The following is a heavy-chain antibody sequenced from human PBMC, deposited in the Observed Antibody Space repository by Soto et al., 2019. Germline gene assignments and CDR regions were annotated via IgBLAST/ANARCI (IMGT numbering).Heavy chain of an antibody. CDR2: IIPIHGTA. CDR3: ATYYGASSAWFDP. J-gene: IGHJ5*02. V-gene: IGHV1-69*01. D-gene: IGHD4-17*01. Sequence: QVQLVQSGAEVKKPGSSVKVSCKASGGSFSSYAVTWVRQAPGQGLEWMGGIIPIHGTASYAQKFQGRVTITANESTNTAHMELSSLRSEDTAIYYCATYYGASSAWFDPWGQGTLVTVSS. CDR1: GGSFSSYA.